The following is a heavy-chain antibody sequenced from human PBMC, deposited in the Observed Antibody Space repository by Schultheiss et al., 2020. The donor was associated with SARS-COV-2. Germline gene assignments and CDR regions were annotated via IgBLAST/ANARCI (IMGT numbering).Heavy chain of an antibody. D-gene: IGHD4-11*01. J-gene: IGHJ4*02. Sequence: GGSLRLSCAASGFTFSSYAMHWVRQAPGKGLEYVSAISSNGGSTYYADSVKGRFTISRDNAKNSLYLQMNSLRAEDTAVYYCSNLFDYWGQGTLVTVSS. CDR3: SNLFDY. CDR2: ISSNGGST. CDR1: GFTFSSYA. V-gene: IGHV3-64*04.